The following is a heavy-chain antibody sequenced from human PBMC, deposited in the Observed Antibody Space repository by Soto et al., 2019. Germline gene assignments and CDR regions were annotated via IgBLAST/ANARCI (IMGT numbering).Heavy chain of an antibody. Sequence: QLVQSGAEVKKPGASVRVSCKTSGPTFIAYYIHWVRQAPGQGLEWMGWIDPKSGGTNYAQKFQGRVTMTWDTSLNTAYMELSSLMSEDTAVYYCARPPGYVSDWYYFDLWGQGTLVTVSS. CDR3: ARPPGYVSDWYYFDL. D-gene: IGHD6-19*01. V-gene: IGHV1-2*02. CDR2: IDPKSGGT. J-gene: IGHJ4*02. CDR1: GPTFIAYY.